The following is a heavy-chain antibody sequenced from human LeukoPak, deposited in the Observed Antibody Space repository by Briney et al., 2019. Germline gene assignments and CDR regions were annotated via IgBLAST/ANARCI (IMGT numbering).Heavy chain of an antibody. V-gene: IGHV1-69*04. CDR3: ARDPPGPYNWNASWFDP. CDR2: IIPILGIA. J-gene: IGHJ5*02. CDR1: GGTFSSYA. Sequence: GSSVKDSCKASGGTFSSYAISWVRQAPGQGLEWMGRIIPILGIANYAQKFQGRVTITADKSTSTAYMELSSLRSEDTAVYYCARDPPGPYNWNASWFDPWGQGTLVTVSS. D-gene: IGHD1-20*01.